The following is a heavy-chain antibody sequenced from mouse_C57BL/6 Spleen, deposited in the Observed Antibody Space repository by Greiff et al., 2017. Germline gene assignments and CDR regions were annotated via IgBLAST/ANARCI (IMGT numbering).Heavy chain of an antibody. V-gene: IGHV5-6*01. CDR3: ARHKTPGGYAMDY. J-gene: IGHJ4*01. Sequence: EVKVVESGGDLVKPGGSLKLSCAASGFTFSSYGMSWVRQTPDKRLEWVATISSGGSYTYYPDSVKGRYTISRDNAKNTRYLHMSSLKSEDTAMYYCARHKTPGGYAMDYWGQGTSVTVSS. CDR2: ISSGGSYT. CDR1: GFTFSSYG.